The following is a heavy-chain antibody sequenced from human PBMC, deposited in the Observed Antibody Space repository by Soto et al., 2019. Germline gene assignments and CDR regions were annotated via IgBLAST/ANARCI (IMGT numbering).Heavy chain of an antibody. Sequence: QVQLVQSGAEVKKPGASVKVSCKASGYTFTSYGISWVRQAPGQGLEWMGWISAYNGNTNYAQKLQGRVTMTTDTSTSTAYMELRSLRSDDTAVYYCARDPSYDFWSGYTCAWFDPWGQGTLVTVSS. CDR1: GYTFTSYG. D-gene: IGHD3-3*01. CDR3: ARDPSYDFWSGYTCAWFDP. CDR2: ISAYNGNT. V-gene: IGHV1-18*01. J-gene: IGHJ5*02.